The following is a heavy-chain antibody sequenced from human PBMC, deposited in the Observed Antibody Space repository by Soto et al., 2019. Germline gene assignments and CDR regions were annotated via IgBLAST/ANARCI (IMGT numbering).Heavy chain of an antibody. J-gene: IGHJ4*02. D-gene: IGHD3-22*01. CDR3: ARVLGNGADYYDSSGYYGPIH. CDR2: IYYSGST. CDR1: GGSISSGGYY. V-gene: IGHV4-31*03. Sequence: PSETLSLTCTVSGGSISSGGYYWSWIRQHPGKGLEWIGYIYYSGSTYYNPSLKSRVTISVDTSKNQFSLKLSSVTAADTAVYYCARVLGNGADYYDSSGYYGPIHWGQGTLVTVPQ.